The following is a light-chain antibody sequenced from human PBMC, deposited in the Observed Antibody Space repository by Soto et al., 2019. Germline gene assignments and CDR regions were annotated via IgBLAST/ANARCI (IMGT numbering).Light chain of an antibody. V-gene: IGLV1-40*01. CDR3: SSYKSSSTYV. CDR2: GNG. Sequence: QSVLTQPPSVSGAPGRRVTVSCTGTSSNIGAGYEVHWYHQLPGTAPKLLVSGNGNRPSGVPDRLSASKSGTSASLAISGLQAEQEADYYCSSYKSSSTYVFGTGTKVTV. CDR1: SSNIGAGYE. J-gene: IGLJ1*01.